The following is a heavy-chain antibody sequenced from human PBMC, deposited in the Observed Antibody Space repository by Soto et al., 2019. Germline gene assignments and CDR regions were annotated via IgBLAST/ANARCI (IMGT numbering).Heavy chain of an antibody. V-gene: IGHV1-69*12. CDR3: AGDLLGFGYTYADV. J-gene: IGHJ6*02. Sequence: QVQLVQSGAEVKKPGSSVKVSCKASGGTFSSYAISWVRQAPGQGLEWMGGIIPIGATANYAQKFQGRVTIAADESTSTASMELGSLRSEATAVYYCAGDLLGFGYTYADVWGQGTTVTVSS. CDR1: GGTFSSYA. D-gene: IGHD3-10*01. CDR2: IIPIGATA.